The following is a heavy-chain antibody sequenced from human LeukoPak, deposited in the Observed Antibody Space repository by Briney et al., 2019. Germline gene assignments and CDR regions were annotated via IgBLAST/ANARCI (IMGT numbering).Heavy chain of an antibody. V-gene: IGHV3-23*01. D-gene: IGHD4-17*01. CDR1: GFTFNNYA. Sequence: PGGSLRLSCAASGFTFNNYAVNWVRQAPGKGLEWVSSISGGGETTYYADSAKGRFTISRDNSQNTLYLQMNSLRAEDTAVYYCARDYADYVGYFFFDYWGQGTLVTVSS. CDR2: ISGGGETT. J-gene: IGHJ4*02. CDR3: ARDYADYVGYFFFDY.